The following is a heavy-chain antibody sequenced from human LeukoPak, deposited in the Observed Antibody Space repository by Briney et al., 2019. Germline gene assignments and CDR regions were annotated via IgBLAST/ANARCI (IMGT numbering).Heavy chain of an antibody. J-gene: IGHJ4*02. CDR1: GFTFSSYA. Sequence: GGSLRLSCAASGFTFSSYAVHWVRQAPGKGLEYVSAISSDGGSTYYANSVKGRFTISRDNSKNTLYLQMGSLRAEDMAVYYCARDSYYGSGSADYWGQGTLVTVSS. CDR3: ARDSYYGSGSADY. V-gene: IGHV3-64*01. D-gene: IGHD3-10*01. CDR2: ISSDGGST.